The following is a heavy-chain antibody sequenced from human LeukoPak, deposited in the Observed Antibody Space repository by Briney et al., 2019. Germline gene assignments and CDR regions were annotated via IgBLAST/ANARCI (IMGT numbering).Heavy chain of an antibody. V-gene: IGHV3-48*02. CDR2: SSSSSGTI. CDR1: GFTLSSYS. J-gene: IGHJ4*02. CDR3: ARGGYYGSGSYQFDY. Sequence: GGSLRLSCAASGFTLSSYSMNWVRQAPGKGLEWVSYSSSSSGTIYYADYVKGRFTISRDNAKNSLYLQMNSLRDEDTAVYYCARGGYYGSGSYQFDYWGQGTLVTASS. D-gene: IGHD3-10*01.